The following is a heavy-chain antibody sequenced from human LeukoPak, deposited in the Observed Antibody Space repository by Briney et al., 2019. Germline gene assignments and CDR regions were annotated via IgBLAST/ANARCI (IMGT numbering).Heavy chain of an antibody. Sequence: ASVKVSCKASGFTFTSSAMQWVRQARGQRLEWIGWIVVGSGNTNYAQKFQERVTITRDMSTSTAYMELSSLRSEDTAVYYCAADGGTCNIPDYYYMDVWGKGSTVTVSS. CDR3: AADGGTCNIPDYYYMDV. CDR1: GFTFTSSA. D-gene: IGHD3-16*01. CDR2: IVVGSGNT. V-gene: IGHV1-58*02. J-gene: IGHJ6*03.